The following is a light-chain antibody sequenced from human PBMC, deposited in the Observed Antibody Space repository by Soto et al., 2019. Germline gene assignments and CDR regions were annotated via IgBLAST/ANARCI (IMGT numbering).Light chain of an antibody. CDR1: NIRNKC. V-gene: IGLV3-21*02. J-gene: IGLJ3*02. CDR2: EDT. CDR3: QVWDSSSDHWV. Sequence: SYELTQTPSVSVAPGQTARITCGGNNIRNKCVQGYQQKPGQAPVVVVYEDTNRPSGIPERFSGSNSGNTATLTISRVEVWDEADYYWQVWDSSSDHWVFGGGTKLTV.